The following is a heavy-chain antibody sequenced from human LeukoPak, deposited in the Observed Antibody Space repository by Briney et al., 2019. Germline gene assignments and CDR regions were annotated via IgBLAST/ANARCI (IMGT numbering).Heavy chain of an antibody. D-gene: IGHD6-13*01. J-gene: IGHJ6*02. CDR2: IKQDGSEK. Sequence: GGSLRLSCAASGFTFSGYWMSWVRQAPGKGLEWVANIKQDGSEKYYVDSVKGRFTISRDNAKNSLYLQMNSLRAEDTAVYYCARDRRSSSWYWLVEYYYGMDVWGQGTTVTVSS. CDR1: GFTFSGYW. CDR3: ARDRRSSSWYWLVEYYYGMDV. V-gene: IGHV3-7*01.